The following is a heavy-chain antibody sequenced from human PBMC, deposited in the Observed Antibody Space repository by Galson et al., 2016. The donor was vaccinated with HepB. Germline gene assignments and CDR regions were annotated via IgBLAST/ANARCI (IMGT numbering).Heavy chain of an antibody. CDR1: GFTFSRYA. Sequence: LRLSCAASGFTFSRYAMSWVRQAPGKGMECIGYMYYSGTTYYNPSLKSRVTMSVDTSKNQFSLDVRSVTAADTAVYYCAKYTNCSSTSCFTAWFDPWGQGTRVTVSS. V-gene: IGHV4-59*01. CDR2: MYYSGTT. D-gene: IGHD2-2*02. CDR3: AKYTNCSSTSCFTAWFDP. J-gene: IGHJ5*02.